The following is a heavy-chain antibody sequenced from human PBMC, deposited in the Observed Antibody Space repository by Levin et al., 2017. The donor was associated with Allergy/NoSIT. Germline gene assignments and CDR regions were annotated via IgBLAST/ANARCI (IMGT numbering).Heavy chain of an antibody. J-gene: IGHJ6*03. CDR1: GDSISRGFYY. CDR3: ARGLEGFSGYKPYCYTDV. Sequence: SQTLSLTCSVSGDSISRGFYYWSWIRQPAGEGLEWIGRIYVTGSTTYSPSLKSRVTISLDRSKDQVSLKINSVTAADTAVYYCARGLEGFSGYKPYCYTDVWGKGTTVTVSS. D-gene: IGHD5-12*01. CDR2: IYVTGST. V-gene: IGHV4-61*02.